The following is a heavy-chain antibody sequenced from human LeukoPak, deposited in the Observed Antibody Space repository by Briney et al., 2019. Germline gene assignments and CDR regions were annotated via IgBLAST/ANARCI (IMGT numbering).Heavy chain of an antibody. V-gene: IGHV3-30*18. Sequence: QTGGSLRLSCAASGFTFNTYGMYWVRQAPGKGLEWVAVISYDGSNKYYADSVKGRFTISRDNSKNTLFLQMNSLRAEDTALYYCAKLLITRVVIPPALDSWGQGTLVTVSS. CDR2: ISYDGSNK. CDR1: GFTFNTYG. J-gene: IGHJ4*02. CDR3: AKLLITRVVIPPALDS. D-gene: IGHD2/OR15-2a*01.